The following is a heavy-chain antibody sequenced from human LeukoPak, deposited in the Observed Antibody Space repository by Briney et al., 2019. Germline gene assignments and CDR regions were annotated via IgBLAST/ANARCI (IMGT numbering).Heavy chain of an antibody. D-gene: IGHD2-8*01. CDR3: AKGAIVLMVYAPLDY. V-gene: IGHV3-23*01. Sequence: PGGSLSPSCAASGFTFSSYPLSWVRQAPGKGLDWVSPISGSGGSTYYADSVKGRFTISRDNSKNTLYLQMNSLRAEDTAVYYCAKGAIVLMVYAPLDYWGQGTLVTVSS. J-gene: IGHJ4*02. CDR2: ISGSGGST. CDR1: GFTFSSYP.